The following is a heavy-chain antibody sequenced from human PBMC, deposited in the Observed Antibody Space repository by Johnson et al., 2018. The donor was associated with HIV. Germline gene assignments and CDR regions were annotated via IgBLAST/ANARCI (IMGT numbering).Heavy chain of an antibody. CDR3: ARVRRSGWWVNDAFDI. CDR1: GFTFSSYA. J-gene: IGHJ3*02. CDR2: ISYDGTDK. Sequence: QVQLVESGGGVVQPGRSLRLSCADSGFTFSSYAIHWVRQAPGKGLEWVAVISYDGTDKYYADSVKGRFTISRDNSKNTRFLLMSSLRADDTAVYYCARVRRSGWWVNDAFDIWGQGTMVTVSS. D-gene: IGHD6-19*01. V-gene: IGHV3-30*04.